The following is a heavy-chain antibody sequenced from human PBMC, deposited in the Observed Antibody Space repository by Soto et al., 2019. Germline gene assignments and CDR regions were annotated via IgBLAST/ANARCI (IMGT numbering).Heavy chain of an antibody. Sequence: GGFLRLSCAASGFTFSSYWMHWVRQAPGKGLVWVSRINSDGSSTSYADSVKGRFTISRDNAKNTLYLQMNSLRAEDTAVYYCASLAVAGTGDAFDIWGQGTLVTDSS. J-gene: IGHJ3*02. V-gene: IGHV3-74*01. CDR1: GFTFSSYW. CDR3: ASLAVAGTGDAFDI. D-gene: IGHD6-19*01. CDR2: INSDGSST.